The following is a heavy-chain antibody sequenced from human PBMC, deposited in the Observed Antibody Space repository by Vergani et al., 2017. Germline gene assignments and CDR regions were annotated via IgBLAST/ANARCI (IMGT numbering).Heavy chain of an antibody. D-gene: IGHD6-13*01. J-gene: IGHJ4*02. CDR2: INHSGST. CDR3: ARSGQQQLGLRSAKYDY. V-gene: IGHV4-34*01. CDR1: GGSFSGYY. Sequence: QVQLQQWGAGLLKPSETLSLTCAVYGGSFSGYYWSWIRQPPGKGLEWIGEINHSGSTNYNPSLKSRVTISVDTSKNQFSLKLISVTAADTAVYYCARSGQQQLGLRSAKYDYWGQGTLVTVSS.